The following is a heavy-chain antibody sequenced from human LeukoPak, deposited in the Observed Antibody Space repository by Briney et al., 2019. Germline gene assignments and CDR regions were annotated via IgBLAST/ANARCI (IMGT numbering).Heavy chain of an antibody. CDR2: IYYSGST. CDR1: GAAISSYY. Sequence: SETLSLTCTVTGAAISSYYWSWIRQPPGKRLEWIGYIYYSGSTKYNPSLKSRVTISVDTSKNQFSLKLSSVTAADTAVYYCARAPDFDWLTPSYYMDVWGKGTTVTVSS. CDR3: ARAPDFDWLTPSYYMDV. V-gene: IGHV4-59*01. D-gene: IGHD3-9*01. J-gene: IGHJ6*03.